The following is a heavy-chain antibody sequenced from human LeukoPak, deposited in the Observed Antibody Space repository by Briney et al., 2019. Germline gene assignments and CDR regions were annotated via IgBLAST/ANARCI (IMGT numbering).Heavy chain of an antibody. J-gene: IGHJ5*02. D-gene: IGHD6-19*01. CDR1: AFSLNAYN. CDR2: ISYTGTYI. CDR3: AREGYSSGWYVEELSWFDP. Sequence: GGSLRLSCAASAFSLNAYNMNWVRQAPGKGLEWVSSISYTGTYIYYADSVKGRFTISRDNAKNSLYLQMNSLRAEDTAVYYCAREGYSSGWYVEELSWFDPWGQGTLVTVSS. V-gene: IGHV3-21*04.